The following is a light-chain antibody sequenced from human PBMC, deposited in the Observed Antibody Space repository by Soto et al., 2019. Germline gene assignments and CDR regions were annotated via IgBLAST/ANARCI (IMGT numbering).Light chain of an antibody. CDR2: GAS. V-gene: IGKV3-20*01. CDR3: QQYISSPRT. J-gene: IGKJ1*01. Sequence: EFVLTQSTGTLSWSPGERATLSCRASQIVSSNSLAWYQQKPGQAPRLLIYGASSRATGIPYRFSGSGSGTDFTLTISRLEPEDFAVYYCQQYISSPRTFGQGTKVDIK. CDR1: QIVSSNS.